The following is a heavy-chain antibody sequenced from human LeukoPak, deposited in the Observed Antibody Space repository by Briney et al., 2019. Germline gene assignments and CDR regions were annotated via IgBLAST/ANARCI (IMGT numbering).Heavy chain of an antibody. CDR2: ISYDGSNK. D-gene: IGHD2-15*01. CDR1: GFTFSSYA. J-gene: IGHJ4*02. V-gene: IGHV3-30-3*01. CDR3: ARHSMEDS. Sequence: GGALRLSCAASGFTFSSYAMHWVRQAPGKGLEWVAVISYDGSNKYYADSVKGRFTISRDNSKNTLYLQMNSLRAEDTAVYYCARHSMEDSWGQGTLVTVSS.